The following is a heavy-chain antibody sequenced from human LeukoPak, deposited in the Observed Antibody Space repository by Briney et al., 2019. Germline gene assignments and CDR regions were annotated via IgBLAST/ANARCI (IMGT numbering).Heavy chain of an antibody. CDR1: GFTFSSYG. Sequence: PGRSLRLSCAASGFTFSSYGMHWVRQAPGKGLEWVAVISYDGGNKYYADSVKGRFTISRDNSKNTLYLQMNSLRAEDTAVYYCAKVFGSGDHPTAYWGQGTLVTVSS. J-gene: IGHJ4*02. CDR3: AKVFGSGDHPTAY. CDR2: ISYDGGNK. V-gene: IGHV3-30*18. D-gene: IGHD4-17*01.